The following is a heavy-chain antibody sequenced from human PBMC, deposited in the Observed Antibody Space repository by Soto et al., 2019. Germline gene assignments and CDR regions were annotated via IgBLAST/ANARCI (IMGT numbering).Heavy chain of an antibody. Sequence: LRLSCAASGFVFRSYWMSWVRQAPGKGLEWVANINQDGSEKYYVDSVRGRFIISRDNAENSLYLQMNSLRAEDTALYYCARDGVAAGLYLDNWGQGTLVTVS. V-gene: IGHV3-7*01. J-gene: IGHJ4*02. CDR1: GFVFRSYW. CDR2: INQDGSEK. CDR3: ARDGVAAGLYLDN. D-gene: IGHD6-19*01.